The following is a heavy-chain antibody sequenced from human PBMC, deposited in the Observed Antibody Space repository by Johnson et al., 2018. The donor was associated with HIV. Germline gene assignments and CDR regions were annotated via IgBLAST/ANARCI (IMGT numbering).Heavy chain of an antibody. V-gene: IGHV3-66*04. CDR1: GFTVSSNY. CDR2: IYSGGNT. D-gene: IGHD1-26*01. CDR3: ARLIVGAPGAFDL. J-gene: IGHJ3*01. Sequence: VQLVESGGGLVQPGGSLRLSCTASGFTVSSNYMSWVRQAPGKGLEWVSVIYSGGNTYYADSVKGRFTISRDNSKNTLSLQMNSLRAEDTAVYYCARLIVGAPGAFDLWGQGTLVTVSS.